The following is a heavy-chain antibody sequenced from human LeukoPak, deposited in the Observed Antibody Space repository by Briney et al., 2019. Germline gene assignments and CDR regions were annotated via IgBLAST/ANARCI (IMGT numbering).Heavy chain of an antibody. V-gene: IGHV3-30*04. CDR2: MSNDGSNE. CDR3: ARGTGSGSYIIDY. J-gene: IGHJ4*02. Sequence: GRSLRLSCAASGFTFSNYAMHWVRQGPGKGLEWVAIMSNDGSNEKYADSVRGRFTISRDNSKNTLYVQMNSLRSEDTAVYYCARGTGSGSYIIDYWGQGILVTVSS. CDR1: GFTFSNYA. D-gene: IGHD3-10*01.